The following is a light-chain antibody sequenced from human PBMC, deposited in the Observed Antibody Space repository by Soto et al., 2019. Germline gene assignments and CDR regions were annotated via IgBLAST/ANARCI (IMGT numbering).Light chain of an antibody. CDR2: EVS. CDR1: SSDVGRYNY. V-gene: IGLV2-8*01. CDR3: SSYAGSSHYV. J-gene: IGLJ1*01. Sequence: QSVLPQPPSASGSPGQSVTISCTGTSSDVGRYNYISWYQQHPGKAPKLMIYEVSKRPSGVPDRFSGSKSGNTASLTVSGLQAEDEVDYYCSSYAGSSHYVFGTGTKLTVL.